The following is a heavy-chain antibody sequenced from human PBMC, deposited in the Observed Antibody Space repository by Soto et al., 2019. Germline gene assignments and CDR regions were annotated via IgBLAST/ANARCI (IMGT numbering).Heavy chain of an antibody. Sequence: GGSLRLSCAGSGFSLSSYTMHWVRQAPGKGLEWVALISFDSSSKHYADSVRGRFSISRDNSKNTLYLQMDSLRPDDTALYYCARDRLRLGELSLIGYFDSWGQGTLVTVSS. CDR1: GFSLSSYT. D-gene: IGHD3-16*02. V-gene: IGHV3-30-3*01. J-gene: IGHJ4*02. CDR3: ARDRLRLGELSLIGYFDS. CDR2: ISFDSSSK.